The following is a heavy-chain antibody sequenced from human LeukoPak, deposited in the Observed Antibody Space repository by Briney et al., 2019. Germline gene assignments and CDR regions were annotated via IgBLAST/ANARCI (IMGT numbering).Heavy chain of an antibody. J-gene: IGHJ4*02. CDR2: MNPNRGDT. V-gene: IGHV1-2*02. Sequence: GASVKVSCKASGYTFTGYYIHWMRQAPGQGLEWMGWMNPNRGDTSYAQKFQGRVTMTRDTPINTAYMELSGLTSDDTAVYYCGRRRIDCSDTDCYVDYWGQGTLVTVSS. D-gene: IGHD2-15*01. CDR1: GYTFTGYY. CDR3: GRRRIDCSDTDCYVDY.